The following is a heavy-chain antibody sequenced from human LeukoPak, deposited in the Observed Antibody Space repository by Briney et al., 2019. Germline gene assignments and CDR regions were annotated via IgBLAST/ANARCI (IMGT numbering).Heavy chain of an antibody. J-gene: IGHJ5*02. CDR1: GYTFTGYY. D-gene: IGHD3-9*01. Sequence: ASVKVSCKTSGYTFTGYYMHWVRQAPGQGLEWMGWINPNSGGTNYAQKFQGRVTMTRDTPISTAYMELSRLRSDDTAVYYCARGILTGRNNWFDPWGQGTLVTVSS. CDR3: ARGILTGRNNWFDP. V-gene: IGHV1-2*02. CDR2: INPNSGGT.